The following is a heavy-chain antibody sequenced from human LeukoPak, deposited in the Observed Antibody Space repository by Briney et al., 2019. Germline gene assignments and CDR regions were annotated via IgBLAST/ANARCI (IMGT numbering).Heavy chain of an antibody. V-gene: IGHV1-2*02. Sequence: ASVKVSCKASGYIFTGYYMHWVRQAPGQGLEWMGWINPNSGDTNYAQKFQGRVTMTRDTSISTAYMELSRLRSDDTAVYYCARVRQQLVREDFDYWGQGTLVTVSS. D-gene: IGHD6-13*01. J-gene: IGHJ4*02. CDR1: GYIFTGYY. CDR2: INPNSGDT. CDR3: ARVRQQLVREDFDY.